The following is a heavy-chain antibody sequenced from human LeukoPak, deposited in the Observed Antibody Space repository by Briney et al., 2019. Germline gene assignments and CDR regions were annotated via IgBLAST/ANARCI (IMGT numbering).Heavy chain of an antibody. D-gene: IGHD3-3*01. CDR2: INTDGSST. V-gene: IGHV3-74*01. J-gene: IGHJ4*02. Sequence: GGSLRLSCAASGFTFSSYWMHWVRQAPGKGLVWVSRINTDGSSTSYADSVKGRFTISRDNAKNTLYLQMNSLRAEDTAVYYCARGYDFWSGYTPGYWGQGTLVTVSS. CDR1: GFTFSSYW. CDR3: ARGYDFWSGYTPGY.